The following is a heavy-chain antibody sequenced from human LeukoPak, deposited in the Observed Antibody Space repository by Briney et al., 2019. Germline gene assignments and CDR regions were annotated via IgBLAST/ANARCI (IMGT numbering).Heavy chain of an antibody. CDR3: ARLFNYYGSGSSDDY. CDR1: GYTFTSYD. CDR2: MNPNSGNT. D-gene: IGHD3-10*01. J-gene: IGHJ4*02. Sequence: ASVMVSCKASGYTFTSYDISWVRQATGQGLEWMGWMNPNSGNTGYAQKFQGRATMTRNTSISTAYMELSSLRSEDTAVYYCARLFNYYGSGSSDDYWGQGTLVTVSS. V-gene: IGHV1-8*01.